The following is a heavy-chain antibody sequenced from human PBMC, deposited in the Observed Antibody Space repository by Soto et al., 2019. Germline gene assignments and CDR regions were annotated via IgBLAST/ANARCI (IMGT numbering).Heavy chain of an antibody. Sequence: QVQLVQSRAEVKKPGASVKVSCKASGYTFTSYGISWVRQAPGQGFGWMGWISDYNGNTNYAQKLQGRVTMTRDTATIAAYIGLRSLRSDATAGYYCGGGGWELRFDYWGQGTLVTVSS. CDR3: GGGGWELRFDY. D-gene: IGHD1-26*01. CDR2: ISDYNGNT. V-gene: IGHV1-18*01. CDR1: GYTFTSYG. J-gene: IGHJ4*02.